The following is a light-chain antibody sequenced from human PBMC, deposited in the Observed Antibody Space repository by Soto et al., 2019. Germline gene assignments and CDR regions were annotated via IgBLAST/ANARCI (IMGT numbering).Light chain of an antibody. CDR1: ETISTN. V-gene: IGKV3-15*01. CDR2: GSS. J-gene: IGKJ5*01. Sequence: EIVLTQSPATLSVSPGERATLSCRATETISTNLAWFQRKPGQPPRLLIYGSSTRATGVPDRFSGSGSGTEFTLIISSLQSEGVALYYCQQYSNWPPAITFGQGTRLEI. CDR3: QQYSNWPPAIT.